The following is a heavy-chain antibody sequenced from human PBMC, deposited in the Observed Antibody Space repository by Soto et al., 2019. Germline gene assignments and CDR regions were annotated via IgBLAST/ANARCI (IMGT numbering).Heavy chain of an antibody. Sequence: QVQLVESGGGVVQPGRSLRLPCAASGFTFSSYGMHWVRQAPGKGLEWVAVIWYDGSNKYYADSVKGRFTISRDNSKNTLYLQMNSLRAEDTAVYYCARALLLGYGMDVWGQGTTVTVSS. J-gene: IGHJ6*02. V-gene: IGHV3-33*01. CDR2: IWYDGSNK. CDR3: ARALLLGYGMDV. CDR1: GFTFSSYG. D-gene: IGHD3-22*01.